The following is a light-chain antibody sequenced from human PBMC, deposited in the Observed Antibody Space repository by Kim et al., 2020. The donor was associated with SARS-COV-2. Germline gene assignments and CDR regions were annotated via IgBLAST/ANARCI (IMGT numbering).Light chain of an antibody. J-gene: IGKJ1*01. V-gene: IGKV1-27*01. Sequence: ASVGDRVNIPCRASQDIANSLAWYQQKPGKVPKLLIYAASTLQSGVPSRFSGSGSGTEFTLTIGSLQTEDVATYYCQKYNSAPWTFGPGTKVDIK. CDR2: AAS. CDR1: QDIANS. CDR3: QKYNSAPWT.